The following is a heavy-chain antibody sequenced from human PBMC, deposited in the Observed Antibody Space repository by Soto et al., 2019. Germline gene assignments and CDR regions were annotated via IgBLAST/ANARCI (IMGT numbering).Heavy chain of an antibody. D-gene: IGHD5-18*01. CDR1: GGTFSSYA. CDR3: ASRGYSYGSYYYYGMDV. CDR2: IIPIFGTA. Sequence: ASVKVSCKASGGTFSSYAISWVRQAPGQGLEWMGGIIPIFGTANYAQKFQGRVTITADESTSTAYMELSSLRSEDTAVYYCASRGYSYGSYYYYGMDVWGQGTTVTVSS. J-gene: IGHJ6*02. V-gene: IGHV1-69*13.